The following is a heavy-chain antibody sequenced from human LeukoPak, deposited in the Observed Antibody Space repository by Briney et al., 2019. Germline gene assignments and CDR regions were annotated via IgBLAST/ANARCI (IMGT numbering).Heavy chain of an antibody. V-gene: IGHV3-30*02. CDR1: GFTFSSYG. CDR2: MRYDGSNK. Sequence: PGGSLRLSCAASGFTFSSYGMHWVRQAPGKGLEWVAFMRYDGSNKYYADSVKGRFTISRDNSKNTLYLQMNSLRAEDTAVYYCAKDLAWISVRGSLDYWGQGTLVTVSS. CDR3: AKDLAWISVRGSLDY. D-gene: IGHD5-12*01. J-gene: IGHJ4*02.